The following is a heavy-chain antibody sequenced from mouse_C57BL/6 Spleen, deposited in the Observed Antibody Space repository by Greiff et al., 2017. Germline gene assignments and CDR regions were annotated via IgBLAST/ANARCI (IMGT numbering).Heavy chain of an antibody. J-gene: IGHJ2*01. D-gene: IGHD4-1*01. CDR3: ARAQTGYFDY. V-gene: IGHV1-54*01. CDR2: INPGSGGT. Sequence: QVQLQQSGAELVRPGTSVKVSCKASGYAFTNYLIEWVKQRPGQGLEWIGVINPGSGGTNYNEKFKGKATLTADKSSSTAYMQLSSLTSEDSAVYFCARAQTGYFDYWGQGTTLTVSS. CDR1: GYAFTNYL.